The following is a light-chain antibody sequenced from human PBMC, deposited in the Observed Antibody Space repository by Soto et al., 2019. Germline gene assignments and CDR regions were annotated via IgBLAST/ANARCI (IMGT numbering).Light chain of an antibody. CDR1: QSVSSSY. V-gene: IGKV3-20*01. CDR3: QQYGSSPQT. J-gene: IGKJ2*01. Sequence: EIVLTQSPGTLSLSPGERATLSCRASQSVSSSYLAWYQQKPGQAPRLLIYGASSRATGIPDRFSGSGSGXXXXXXXXXLXXXXXXXYYCQQYGSSPQTFGQGTKLEIK. CDR2: GAS.